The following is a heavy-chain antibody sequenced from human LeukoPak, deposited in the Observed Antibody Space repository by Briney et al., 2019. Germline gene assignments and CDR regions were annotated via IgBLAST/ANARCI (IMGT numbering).Heavy chain of an antibody. V-gene: IGHV1-2*02. CDR2: INPNSGGT. CDR1: GYTFTGYY. D-gene: IGHD3-10*01. J-gene: IGHJ6*02. Sequence: GASVKVSCKASGYTFTGYYMHWVRQAPGQGLEWMGWINPNSGGTNYAQKFQGRVTMTRDTSISTAYMELSRLRSDDTAVYYCASLMVRTTYYYYGMDVWGQGTTVTVSS. CDR3: ASLMVRTTYYYYGMDV.